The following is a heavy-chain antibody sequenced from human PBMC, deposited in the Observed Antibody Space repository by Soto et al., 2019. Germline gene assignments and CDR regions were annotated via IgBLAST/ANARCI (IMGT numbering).Heavy chain of an antibody. CDR1: GYTFTSYY. Sequence: ASVKVSCKAFGYTFTSYYMHWVRQAPGQGLEWMGIINPSGGSTSYAQKFQGRVTMTRDTSTSTVYMELSSLRSEDTAVYYCARGTTAIIFDYGMDVWGQGTTVTVSS. D-gene: IGHD2-2*02. CDR2: INPSGGST. CDR3: ARGTTAIIFDYGMDV. V-gene: IGHV1-46*01. J-gene: IGHJ6*02.